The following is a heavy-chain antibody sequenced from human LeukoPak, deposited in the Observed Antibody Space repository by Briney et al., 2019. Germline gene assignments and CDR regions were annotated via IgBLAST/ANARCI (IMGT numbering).Heavy chain of an antibody. D-gene: IGHD6-13*01. CDR1: GYSFTSYW. J-gene: IGHJ6*02. CDR2: IYPGDSDT. V-gene: IGHV5-51*01. CDR3: ARMSSTQASEDYYGMDV. Sequence: GESLKTSCKGSGYSFTSYWIGWVRQMPGKGLEWMGIIYPGDSDTRYSPSFQGQVTISADKSISTAYLQWSSLKASDTAMYYCARMSSTQASEDYYGMDVWGQGTTVTVSS.